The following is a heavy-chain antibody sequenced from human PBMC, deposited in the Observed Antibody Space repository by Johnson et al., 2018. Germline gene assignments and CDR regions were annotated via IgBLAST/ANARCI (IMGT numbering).Heavy chain of an antibody. D-gene: IGHD1-7*01. V-gene: IGHV3-53*01. J-gene: IGHJ6*02. CDR3: SAGTTHMDYYYYGMDV. Sequence: VQLVESGGGLIQPGGSLRLSCAASGFTVSSNYMSWVRQAPGKGLEWVSVIYSGGSTYYADSVKGRFTISRDNSKNTLYLQMNSLRAEDTAVYYCSAGTTHMDYYYYGMDVWGQGTTVTVSS. CDR2: IYSGGST. CDR1: GFTVSSNY.